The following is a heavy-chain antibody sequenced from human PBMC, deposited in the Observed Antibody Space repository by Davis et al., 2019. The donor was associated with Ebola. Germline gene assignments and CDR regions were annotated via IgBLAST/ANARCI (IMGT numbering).Heavy chain of an antibody. CDR3: AGEDDYSNDY. CDR1: GFTFSSYW. D-gene: IGHD4-11*01. J-gene: IGHJ4*02. V-gene: IGHV3-53*01. CDR2: LDNTGKT. Sequence: GGSLRLSCAASGFTFSSYWMTWVRQAPGQGLEWVSFLDNTGKTYYADSVKGRFTISRDNSRNTVYLHMLSLRAEDTAVYYCAGEDDYSNDYWGQGTLVTVSP.